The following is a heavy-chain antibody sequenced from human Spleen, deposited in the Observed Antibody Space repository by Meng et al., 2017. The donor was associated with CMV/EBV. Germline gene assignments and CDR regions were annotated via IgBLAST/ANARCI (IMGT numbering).Heavy chain of an antibody. V-gene: IGHV3-11*01. Sequence: GESLKISCAASGFSFSDYYMSWIRQAPGKGLEWVLYISGDGTTIYYADSVKGRFTISRDNAKNALYLEMSSLRADDTAVYYCASLRHGGSWRYYYQSSDMDVWGQGTTVTVSS. J-gene: IGHJ6*02. CDR1: GFSFSDYY. CDR2: ISGDGTTI. D-gene: IGHD6-13*01. CDR3: ASLRHGGSWRYYYQSSDMDV.